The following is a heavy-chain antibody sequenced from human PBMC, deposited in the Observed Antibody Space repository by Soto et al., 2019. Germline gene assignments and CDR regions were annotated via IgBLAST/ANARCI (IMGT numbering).Heavy chain of an antibody. CDR2: INPSGGST. V-gene: IGHV1-46*01. Sequence: GASVKVSCKASGYTFASYYMRWVRQAPGQGLEWMGIINPSGGSTSYAQKFQGRVTMTRDTSTSTVYMELSSLRSEDTAVYYCARDSFSGYAFDIWGQGTMVTVSS. CDR1: GYTFASYY. CDR3: ARDSFSGYAFDI. J-gene: IGHJ3*02. D-gene: IGHD2-15*01.